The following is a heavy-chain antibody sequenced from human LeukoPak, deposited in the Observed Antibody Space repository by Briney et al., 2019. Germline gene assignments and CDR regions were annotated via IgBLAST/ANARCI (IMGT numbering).Heavy chain of an antibody. D-gene: IGHD3-10*01. J-gene: IGHJ4*02. CDR3: AYYGSGTEPGGGDC. CDR1: GFTFSSYG. CDR2: ISFDGTNK. Sequence: GRSLRLSCAASGFTFSSYGMHWVRQAPGKGLEWVTSISFDGTNKYYADSVKGRFTISRDNSKNTLYLQMNSLRADDTAVYYCAYYGSGTEPGGGDCWGQGTLVTVSS. V-gene: IGHV3-30*03.